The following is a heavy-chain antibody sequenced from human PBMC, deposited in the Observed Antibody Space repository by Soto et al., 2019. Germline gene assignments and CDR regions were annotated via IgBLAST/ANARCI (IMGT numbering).Heavy chain of an antibody. J-gene: IGHJ3*02. D-gene: IGHD3-22*01. Sequence: GASVKVSCKASGYTFASYAMHWVRQAPGQRLEWMGWINAGNGNTKYSQKFQGRVTITRDTSASTAYMELSSLRSEDTAVYYCARGAHYYDSSGYYYQSSAFDIWGQGTMVTVSS. CDR1: GYTFASYA. V-gene: IGHV1-3*01. CDR2: INAGNGNT. CDR3: ARGAHYYDSSGYYYQSSAFDI.